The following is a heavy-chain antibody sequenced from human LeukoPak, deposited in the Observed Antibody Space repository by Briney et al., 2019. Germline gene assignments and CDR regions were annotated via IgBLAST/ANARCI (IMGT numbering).Heavy chain of an antibody. CDR3: AREWTRTGPFDY. Sequence: GGYLRLSCVASGFTFRSYGLHWVRQAPGKGLEWVALIWNDGSNKYYADSVKGRSTISRDNSKNTLYLQMNSLRAEDTAVYYCAREWTRTGPFDYWGQGTLVTVSS. J-gene: IGHJ4*02. V-gene: IGHV3-33*01. CDR1: GFTFRSYG. CDR2: IWNDGSNK. D-gene: IGHD3/OR15-3a*01.